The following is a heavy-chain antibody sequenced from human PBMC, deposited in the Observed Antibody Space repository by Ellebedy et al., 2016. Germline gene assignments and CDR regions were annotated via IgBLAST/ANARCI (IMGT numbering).Heavy chain of an antibody. Sequence: SETLSLTCTVSGGSISSGDYYWTWIRQPPGKGLEWLGYVYNFANTHYNPSLESRLSMSLVSSKKRISLRLNSVTAADTAIYYCARSSSRQSPFDVWGQGTLLTVSS. CDR1: GGSISSGDYY. D-gene: IGHD2-2*01. CDR3: ARSSSRQSPFDV. J-gene: IGHJ3*01. CDR2: VYNFANT. V-gene: IGHV4-61*03.